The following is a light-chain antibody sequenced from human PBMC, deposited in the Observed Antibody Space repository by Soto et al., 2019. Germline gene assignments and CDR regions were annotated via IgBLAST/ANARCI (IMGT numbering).Light chain of an antibody. J-gene: IGLJ2*01. CDR2: EGS. CDR3: CSYAGSSTLV. V-gene: IGLV2-23*01. Sequence: QSALTQPASVSGSPGQSITISCNGTSSDVGSYKFVSWYQQHPGKAPKLMIYEGSKRPSGVSNRFSGSKSGNTASLTISGLQAEDEADYYCCSYAGSSTLVFGGGTKVTVL. CDR1: SSDVGSYKF.